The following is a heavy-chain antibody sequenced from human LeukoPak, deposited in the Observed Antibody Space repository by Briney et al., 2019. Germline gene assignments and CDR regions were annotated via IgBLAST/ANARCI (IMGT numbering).Heavy chain of an antibody. CDR2: IYPGDSDT. CDR3: ARAGQDYYGSGSPAGWFDP. J-gene: IGHJ5*02. V-gene: IGHV5-51*01. Sequence: PGESLKISCKGSGYSFTSYWIGWVRQMPGKGLEWMGIIYPGDSDTRYSPSFQGQVTISADKSISTAYLQWSSLKASDTAMYYCARAGQDYYGSGSPAGWFDPWGQGTLVTVSS. D-gene: IGHD3-10*01. CDR1: GYSFTSYW.